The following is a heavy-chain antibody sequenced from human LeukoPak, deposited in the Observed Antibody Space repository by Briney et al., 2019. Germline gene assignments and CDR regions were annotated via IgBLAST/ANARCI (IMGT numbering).Heavy chain of an antibody. V-gene: IGHV4-4*07. Sequence: SETLSLTCTVSGGSIGSYFWSWIRQPAGEGLEWIGRISTSGSTNYKSSLKSRVSMSIDTSKNQFSLKLSSVTAADTAVYYCARDGLDYYDSSGIDYWGQGTLVTVSS. CDR2: ISTSGST. J-gene: IGHJ4*02. D-gene: IGHD3-22*01. CDR1: GGSIGSYF. CDR3: ARDGLDYYDSSGIDY.